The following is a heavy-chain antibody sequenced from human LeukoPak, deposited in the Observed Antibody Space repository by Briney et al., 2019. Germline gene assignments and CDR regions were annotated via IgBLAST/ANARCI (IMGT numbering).Heavy chain of an antibody. CDR1: GFTFSGYA. V-gene: IGHV3-30*04. CDR3: ARVSETDYYYGMDV. D-gene: IGHD5-24*01. CDR2: ISYDGSNK. J-gene: IGHJ6*02. Sequence: GGSLRLSCAASGFTFSGYAMHWVRQAPGKGLEWVAVISYDGSNKYYADSVKGRFTISRDNSKNTLYLQMNSLRAEDTAVYYCARVSETDYYYGMDVWGQGTTVTVSS.